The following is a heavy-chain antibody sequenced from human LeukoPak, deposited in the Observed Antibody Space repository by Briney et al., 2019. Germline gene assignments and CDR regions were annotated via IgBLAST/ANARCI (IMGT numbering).Heavy chain of an antibody. CDR3: TTDLGLTMIRGVIVH. J-gene: IGHJ4*02. V-gene: IGHV3-15*01. Sequence: GGSLRLSCAASGFTFTNAWMSWVRQAPGKGLEWVGLKGKGDDETTDYGAPVKGRFFMSRDDSRATLYLQMYSLTVEDTAVYYCTTDLGLTMIRGVIVHWGQGALVTVSS. CDR1: GFTFTNAW. D-gene: IGHD3-10*01. CDR2: KGKGDDETT.